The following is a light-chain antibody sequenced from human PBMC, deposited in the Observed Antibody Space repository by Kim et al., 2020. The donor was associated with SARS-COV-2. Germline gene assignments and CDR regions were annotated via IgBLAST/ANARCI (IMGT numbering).Light chain of an antibody. J-gene: IGLJ3*02. CDR1: SSDVGGYKY. CDR2: DVS. V-gene: IGLV2-14*03. Sequence: GQSITISGNGTSSDVGGYKYVSWYQQHPGKAPKLLIYDVSNRPSGVSNRFSGSKSGNTASLTISGLQAEDEADYYCKSYTSSSTWVFGGGTQLTVL. CDR3: KSYTSSSTWV.